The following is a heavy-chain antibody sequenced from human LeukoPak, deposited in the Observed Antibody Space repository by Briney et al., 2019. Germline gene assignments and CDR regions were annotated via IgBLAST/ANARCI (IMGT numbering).Heavy chain of an antibody. CDR2: ISTSSSYK. V-gene: IGHV3-21*01. Sequence: PGWSLRLSCAASGFTFSSYSMNWVRQAAGKGLEWVSSISTSSSYKYYADSVKGRFTISRDNAKNSLYLQMNSLRAEDTAVYYCARDRDADFWSGYKDDAFDYWGQGALVTVSS. CDR1: GFTFSSYS. D-gene: IGHD3-3*01. CDR3: ARDRDADFWSGYKDDAFDY. J-gene: IGHJ4*02.